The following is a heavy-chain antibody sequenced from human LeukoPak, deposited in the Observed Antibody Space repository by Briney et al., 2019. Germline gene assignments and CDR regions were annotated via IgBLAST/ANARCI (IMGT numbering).Heavy chain of an antibody. D-gene: IGHD3-10*01. Sequence: PGGSLRLSCAASGFAFNTYAMPWVRQAPAQGLEWVALIWHDGSHRIYSNSVRDQFTICRDNSKNTVSLQMNNLRPEDTAVYYCARERFGSGSYPDFWGQGTLVTVSS. CDR2: IWHDGSHR. CDR3: ARERFGSGSYPDF. CDR1: GFAFNTYA. J-gene: IGHJ4*02. V-gene: IGHV3-33*01.